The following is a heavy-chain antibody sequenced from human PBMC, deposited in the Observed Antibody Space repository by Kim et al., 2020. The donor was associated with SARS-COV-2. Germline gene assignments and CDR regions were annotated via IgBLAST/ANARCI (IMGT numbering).Heavy chain of an antibody. J-gene: IGHJ4*02. CDR2: FDPEDGDA. V-gene: IGHV1-24*01. D-gene: IGHD5-12*01. CDR1: GYSLSELS. CDR3: ATSPDRGYSVYDYNSDY. Sequence: ASVKVSCKVSGYSLSELSVHWVRQAPGKGPEWMGGFDPEDGDAIYAQRFKGRVTMTGDSSRDSAYMELSSLRSEDTAVYYCATSPDRGYSVYDYNSDYWGQGTLVTVSS.